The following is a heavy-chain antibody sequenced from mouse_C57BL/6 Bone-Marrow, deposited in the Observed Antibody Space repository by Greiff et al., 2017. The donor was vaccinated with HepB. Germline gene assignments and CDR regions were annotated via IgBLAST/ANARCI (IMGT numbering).Heavy chain of an antibody. J-gene: IGHJ4*01. D-gene: IGHD1-1*02. CDR2: IWSGGST. CDR1: GFSFTSYG. V-gene: IGHV2-2*01. Sequence: VKLVESGPGLVQPSQSLSITCTVSGFSFTSYGVHWVRQSPGKGLEWLGVIWSGGSTDYNAAFISRLSISKDNSKSQVFFKMNSLQADDTAIYYCARRGRYYYAMDYWGQGTSVTVSS. CDR3: ARRGRYYYAMDY.